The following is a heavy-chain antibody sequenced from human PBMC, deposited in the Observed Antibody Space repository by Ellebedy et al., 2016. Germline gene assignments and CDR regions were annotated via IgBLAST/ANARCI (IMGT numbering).Heavy chain of an antibody. J-gene: IGHJ5*02. CDR2: FYYSAIS. D-gene: IGHD3-22*01. CDR1: GGSISSYY. Sequence: SETLSLTCSVSGGSISSYYWIWIRQPPGKGLEWVGNFYYSAISYSENTNYNPSLKSRVTISVDRSKNQFSLKLSSVTAADTAVYYCARGISTMNPWGQGTLVTVSS. V-gene: IGHV4-59*01. CDR3: ARGISTMNP.